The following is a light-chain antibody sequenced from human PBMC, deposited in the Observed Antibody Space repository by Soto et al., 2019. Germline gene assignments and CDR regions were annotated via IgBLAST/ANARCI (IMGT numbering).Light chain of an antibody. CDR2: GAS. J-gene: IGKJ4*01. V-gene: IGKV3-15*01. CDR3: QQYNNWPLT. Sequence: EIVMTQSPATLSVSPGERATLSCRASQTVNNNLAWYQQKPGQAPRLLIYGASARATGIPDRFSGSGSGTEVTLTISSLQSEDFAVYYCQQYNNWPLTFGGGTKVEIK. CDR1: QTVNNN.